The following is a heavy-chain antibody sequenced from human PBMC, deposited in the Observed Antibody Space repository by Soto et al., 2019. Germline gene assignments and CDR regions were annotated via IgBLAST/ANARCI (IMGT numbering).Heavy chain of an antibody. CDR3: ERLITMILGFDP. D-gene: IGHD3-22*01. J-gene: IGHJ5*02. CDR2: IYWDDDK. CDR1: GFSLSTSGVG. Sequence: SGPTLVNPTQTLTLTCTFSGFSLSTSGVGVGWIRQPPGKALEWLALIYWDDDKRYSPSLKSRLTITKDTSKNQVVLTMTNMDPVDTATYYCERLITMILGFDPWGQGTLVTVSS. V-gene: IGHV2-5*02.